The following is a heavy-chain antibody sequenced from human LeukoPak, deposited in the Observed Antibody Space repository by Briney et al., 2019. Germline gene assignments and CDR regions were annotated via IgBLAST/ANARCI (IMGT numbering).Heavy chain of an antibody. J-gene: IGHJ4*02. D-gene: IGHD1-26*01. V-gene: IGHV3-21*01. CDR2: ISSSSSYI. CDR1: GFTFSSYS. CDR3: ARGMRILGTKGRGYLDY. Sequence: GGSLRLSCAASGFTFSSYSMNWVRQAPGKGLEWVSSISSSSSYIYYADSVKGRFTISRDNSKNTLHLQMNSLRAEDTAVYFCARGMRILGTKGRGYLDYWGQGTLVTVSS.